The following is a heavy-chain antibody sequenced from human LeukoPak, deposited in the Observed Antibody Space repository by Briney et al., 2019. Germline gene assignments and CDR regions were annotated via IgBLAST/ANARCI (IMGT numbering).Heavy chain of an antibody. CDR1: EFTFSNAW. J-gene: IGHJ4*02. CDR2: IKSKTAGGTI. CDR3: TTGESMVGSTIHIRWAD. Sequence: GGSLRLSCAASEFTFSNAWMTWVRQAPGKGLEWVGRIKSKTAGGTIDYAAPVKGRFTISRDDSKNTLYLQMNSLKTEDTAVYYCTTGESMVGSTIHIRWADWGQGTLVTVSP. D-gene: IGHD1-26*01. V-gene: IGHV3-15*01.